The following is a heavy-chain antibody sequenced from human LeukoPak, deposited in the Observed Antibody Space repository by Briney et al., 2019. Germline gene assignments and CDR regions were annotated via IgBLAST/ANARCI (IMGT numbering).Heavy chain of an antibody. D-gene: IGHD4-17*01. Sequence: GASVKVSCKASGYTFTGYYMHWVRQAPGQGLEWMGRINPNSGGTNYAQKFQGRVTMTRDTSISTAYMELSRLRSDDTAVYYCARETGYGDYVSTGFQWGQGTLVTVSS. CDR2: INPNSGGT. J-gene: IGHJ4*02. CDR1: GYTFTGYY. V-gene: IGHV1-2*06. CDR3: ARETGYGDYVSTGFQ.